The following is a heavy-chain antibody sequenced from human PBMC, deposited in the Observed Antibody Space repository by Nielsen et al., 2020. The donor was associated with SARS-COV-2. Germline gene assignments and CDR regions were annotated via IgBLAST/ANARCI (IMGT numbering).Heavy chain of an antibody. J-gene: IGHJ4*02. CDR2: IYYRGNA. CDR3: ARQGLNDSSGYEFDY. V-gene: IGHV4-30-4*01. CDR1: GGSISSGDYY. D-gene: IGHD3-22*01. Sequence: LRLSCTVSGGSISSGDYYWSWIRQPPGKGLEWIGYIYYRGNAYYSPSLKSRVSVSVDTSKNQFSLKLSSVTAADTAVYYCARQGLNDSSGYEFDYWGQGALVTVSS.